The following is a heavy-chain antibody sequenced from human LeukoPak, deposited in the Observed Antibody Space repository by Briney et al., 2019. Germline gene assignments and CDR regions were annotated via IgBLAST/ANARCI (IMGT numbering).Heavy chain of an antibody. J-gene: IGHJ4*02. CDR1: GFPFSSYA. CDR2: ISYEGNNK. CDR3: ASSGGGYSYGYPGG. Sequence: PGGSLRLSCAASGFPFSSYAMHWVRQAPGKGLEWVALISYEGNNKYYADSVKGRFTISRDNSKNTLYLQMNSLRAEDTAVYYCASSGGGYSYGYPGGWGQGTLVTVSS. D-gene: IGHD5-18*01. V-gene: IGHV3-30-3*01.